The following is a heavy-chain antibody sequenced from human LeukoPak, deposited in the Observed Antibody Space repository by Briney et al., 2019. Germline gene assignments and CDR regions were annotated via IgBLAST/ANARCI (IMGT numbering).Heavy chain of an antibody. V-gene: IGHV1-3*04. J-gene: IGHJ4*02. CDR1: GYTFTSYT. Sequence: GASVKVSCKASGYTFTSYTMHWVRQAPGQRLEWMGWVNIGNGDTEYSQKFQGRVTFTKDTSASTAYMDLSSLRSEDTAVYYCARDGSGSYPYCFDYWGQGTLVTVSS. CDR2: VNIGNGDT. CDR3: ARDGSGSYPYCFDY. D-gene: IGHD3-10*01.